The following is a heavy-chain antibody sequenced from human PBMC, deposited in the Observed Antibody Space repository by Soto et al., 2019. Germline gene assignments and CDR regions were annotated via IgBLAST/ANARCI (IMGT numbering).Heavy chain of an antibody. CDR3: TRGLILWFGALYRRGGYYYYKDV. CDR1: GGSFSGSK. V-gene: IGHV4-34*01. Sequence: QVQLQQWGAGLLKPSETLALTCAVYGGSFSGSKWTWIRQTPGKGLGWIGEINDSGKINYNPSLKSRVTVLVDTAKKQISLRLSSVTAADTAVYYCTRGLILWFGALYRRGGYYYYKDVWGKGTTVNVSS. J-gene: IGHJ6*03. D-gene: IGHD3-10*01. CDR2: INDSGKI.